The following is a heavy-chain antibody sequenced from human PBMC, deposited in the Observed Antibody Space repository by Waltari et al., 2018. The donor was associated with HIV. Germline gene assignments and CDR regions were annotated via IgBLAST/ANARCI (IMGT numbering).Heavy chain of an antibody. CDR3: AATRAEWGATGGWDL. V-gene: IGHV4-61*02. Sequence: EHLQASGPGLVTPSQTLSLTRTFPWAPIKRHKFHLTWIRHPAGNGMEWLGRIYDTGRTNYNSSLQGRGTVSMPTSQNAFSLKLFSVTAADTAIYYCAATRAEWGATGGWDLWGQGTMVTVSS. D-gene: IGHD1-26*01. J-gene: IGHJ5*02. CDR2: IYDTGRT. CDR1: WAPIKRHKFH.